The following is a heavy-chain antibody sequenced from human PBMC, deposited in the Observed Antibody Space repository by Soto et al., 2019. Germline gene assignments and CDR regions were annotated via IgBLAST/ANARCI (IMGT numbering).Heavy chain of an antibody. Sequence: GGSLRLSCAASGFTFSSYAMHWVRQAPGKGLEWVAVISYDGSNKYYADSVKGRFTISRDNSKNTLYLQMNSLRAEDTAVYYCARDGSGDSWYDYWGQGTLVTVSS. CDR2: ISYDGSNK. CDR3: ARDGSGDSWYDY. CDR1: GFTFSSYA. V-gene: IGHV3-30-3*01. J-gene: IGHJ4*02. D-gene: IGHD6-13*01.